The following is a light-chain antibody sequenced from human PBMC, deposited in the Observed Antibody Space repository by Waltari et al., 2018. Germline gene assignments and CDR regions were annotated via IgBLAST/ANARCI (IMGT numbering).Light chain of an antibody. J-gene: IGKJ1*01. V-gene: IGKV3-20*01. CDR2: AAS. CDR1: QSVSKY. CDR3: QNHERLPAT. Sequence: EVVLTQSPGTLSLSPGERATLSCRASQSVSKYSAWYQQRPGQAPRLLIYAASTRATGIPDRFSGSGSGTDFSLTISRLEPEDFAVYYCQNHERLPATFGQGTKVEIK.